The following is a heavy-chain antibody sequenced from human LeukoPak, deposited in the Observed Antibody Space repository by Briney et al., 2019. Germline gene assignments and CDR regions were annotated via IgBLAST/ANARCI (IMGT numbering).Heavy chain of an antibody. V-gene: IGHV1-69*13. CDR2: IIPIFGTA. CDR1: GYTFTSYG. D-gene: IGHD5-18*01. Sequence: ASVKVSCKASGYTFTSYGISWVRQAPGQGLEWMGGIIPIFGTANYAQKFQGRVTITADESTSTAYMELSSLRSEDTAVYYCARDGRGYSYGTKYWGQGTLVTVSS. CDR3: ARDGRGYSYGTKY. J-gene: IGHJ4*02.